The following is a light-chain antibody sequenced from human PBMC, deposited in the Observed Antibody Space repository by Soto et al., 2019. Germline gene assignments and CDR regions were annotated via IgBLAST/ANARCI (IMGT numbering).Light chain of an antibody. Sequence: IVLTQSPGILSLSPGERASLSCGASQSISSSFLAWYQQKPGQAPRLLIYGASSRATGIPDRFSGTGSETDFTLTISRLEPEDFAVYYCQQYDNSPITFGQGTRRRL. J-gene: IGKJ5*01. CDR1: QSISSSF. V-gene: IGKV3-20*01. CDR3: QQYDNSPIT. CDR2: GAS.